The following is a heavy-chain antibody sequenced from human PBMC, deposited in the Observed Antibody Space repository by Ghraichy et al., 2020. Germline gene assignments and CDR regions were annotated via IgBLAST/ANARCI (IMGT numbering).Heavy chain of an antibody. D-gene: IGHD3-16*01. CDR1: GFNIANYV. CDR3: ARGNYYFDS. V-gene: IGHV3-49*04. Sequence: GGSLRLSCRTSGFNIANYVMTWVRQAPGKEPEWVGLSRTKAFGGTTQYAASVRDRFIISRDDSRNFAHLQMNSVTTEDTAVYYCARGNYYFDSWGQGTLVTVSS. CDR2: SRTKAFGGTT. J-gene: IGHJ4*02.